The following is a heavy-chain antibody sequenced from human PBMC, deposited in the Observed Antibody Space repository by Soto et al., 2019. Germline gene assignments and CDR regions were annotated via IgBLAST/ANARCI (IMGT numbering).Heavy chain of an antibody. J-gene: IGHJ6*02. V-gene: IGHV1-2*02. D-gene: IGHD6-13*01. CDR2: INPNSGGT. CDR3: ARVRLEEPGTGLYYYGMDV. Sequence: ASVKVSCKASGYTFTGYYMHWVRQAPEQGLEWMGWINPNSGGTDYAQKFRGRVTMTRDTSISTAYMELSRLRSDDTAVYYCARVRLEEPGTGLYYYGMDVWGQGTTVTVSS. CDR1: GYTFTGYY.